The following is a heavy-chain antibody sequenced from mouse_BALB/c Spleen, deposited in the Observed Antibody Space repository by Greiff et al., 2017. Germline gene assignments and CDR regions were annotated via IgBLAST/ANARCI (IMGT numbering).Heavy chain of an antibody. D-gene: IGHD1-2*01. CDR3: ARGFTTADWYFDV. Sequence: QVQLKESGAELVRPGVSVKISCKGSGYTFTDYAMHWVKQSHAKSLEWIGVISTYYGDASYNQKFKGKATMTVDKSSSTAYMELARLTSEDSAIYYCARGFTTADWYFDVWGAGTTVTVSS. CDR2: ISTYYGDA. J-gene: IGHJ1*01. V-gene: IGHV1S137*01. CDR1: GYTFTDYA.